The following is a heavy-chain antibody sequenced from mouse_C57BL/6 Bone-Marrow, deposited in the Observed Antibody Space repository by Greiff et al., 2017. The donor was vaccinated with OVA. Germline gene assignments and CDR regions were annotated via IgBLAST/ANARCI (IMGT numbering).Heavy chain of an antibody. CDR2: INPNNGGT. CDR1: GYTFTDYY. D-gene: IGHD1-1*01. Sequence: EVKLQQSGPELVKPGASVKISCKASGYTFTDYYMNWVKQSHGKSLEWIGDINPNNGGTSYNQKFKGKATLTVDKSSSTAYMELRSLTSEDSAVYYCARKGHYYGSSFFDYWGQGTTLTVSS. J-gene: IGHJ2*01. V-gene: IGHV1-26*01. CDR3: ARKGHYYGSSFFDY.